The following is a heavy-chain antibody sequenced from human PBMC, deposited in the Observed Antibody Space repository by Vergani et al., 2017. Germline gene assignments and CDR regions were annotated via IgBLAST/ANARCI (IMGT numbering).Heavy chain of an antibody. CDR3: ARDFMDSSSWYGAFDI. Sequence: VQLVESGGGLVKPGGSLRLSCAASGFTFSNAWMSWVRQAPGQGLEWMGRIIPILGIANYAQKFQGRLTITADKSTSTAYMELSSLRSEDTAVYYCARDFMDSSSWYGAFDIWGQGTMVTVSS. J-gene: IGHJ3*02. CDR2: IIPILGIA. D-gene: IGHD6-13*01. V-gene: IGHV1-69*09. CDR1: GFTFSNAW.